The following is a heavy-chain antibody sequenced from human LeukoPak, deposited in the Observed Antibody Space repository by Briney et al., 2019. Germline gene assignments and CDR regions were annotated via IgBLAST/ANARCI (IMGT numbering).Heavy chain of an antibody. J-gene: IGHJ6*02. Sequence: PGGSLRLSCAASGFTFSGYAMNWVRQAPGKGLEWVSGISGSGAGTYYADSVKGRFTISRDNAKNSLYLQMNSLRAEDTALYYCARGGYCRGGSCPDGMDVWGQGTTVTVSS. CDR1: GFTFSGYA. CDR3: ARGGYCRGGSCPDGMDV. V-gene: IGHV3-23*01. D-gene: IGHD2-15*01. CDR2: ISGSGAGT.